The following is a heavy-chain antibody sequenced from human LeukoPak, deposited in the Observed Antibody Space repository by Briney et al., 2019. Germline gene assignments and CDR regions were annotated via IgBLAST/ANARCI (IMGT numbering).Heavy chain of an antibody. CDR1: GGTFSSYA. CDR2: IIPIFGTA. D-gene: IGHD5-12*01. V-gene: IGHV1-69*13. J-gene: IGHJ4*02. CDR3: ARDLRGYSAT. Sequence: SVKVSGKASGGTFSSYAISWVRQAPGQGLERMGGIIPIFGTANYAQKFQGRVTITADESTSTAYMELSSLRSEDTAVYYCARDLRGYSATWGQGTLVTVSS.